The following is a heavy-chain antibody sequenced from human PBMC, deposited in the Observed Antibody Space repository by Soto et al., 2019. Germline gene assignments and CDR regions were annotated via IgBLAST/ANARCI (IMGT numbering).Heavy chain of an antibody. CDR3: ARGDRGGFDL. Sequence: EVQLVESGGGLVQPGESLRLSCAASGFTFDYYWMHWVRQAPGKGLVWVSRVHSDGTTTTYADSVKGRFTISRDNARNAVSLQMSSLRAEDTAIYYCARGDRGGFDLWGHGTVVTVSS. V-gene: IGHV3-74*01. CDR1: GFTFDYYW. D-gene: IGHD3-10*01. CDR2: VHSDGTTT. J-gene: IGHJ3*01.